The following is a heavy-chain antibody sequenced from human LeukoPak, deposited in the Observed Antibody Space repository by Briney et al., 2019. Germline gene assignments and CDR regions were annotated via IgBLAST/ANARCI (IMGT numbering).Heavy chain of an antibody. J-gene: IGHJ4*02. V-gene: IGHV4-59*01. D-gene: IGHD5-18*01. CDR2: IYYSGST. CDR3: ARGLEYNYGYPYFDY. CDR1: GDSISSYY. Sequence: SETLSLTCTVSGDSISSYYWSWIRQPPGKGLEWIGYIYYSGSTNYNPSLKSRVTISVDTSKNQFSLKLSSVTAADTAVYYCARGLEYNYGYPYFDYWGQGTLVTVSS.